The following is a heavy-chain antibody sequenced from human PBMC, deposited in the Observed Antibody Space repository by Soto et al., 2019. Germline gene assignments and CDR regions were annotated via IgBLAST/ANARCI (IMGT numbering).Heavy chain of an antibody. D-gene: IGHD2-15*01. CDR1: GGTFSSYT. CDR2: IIPILGIA. V-gene: IGHV1-69*02. J-gene: IGHJ4*02. CDR3: ARLGSGGSWPPDY. Sequence: QVQLVQSGAEVKKPGSSVKVSCKASGGTFSSYTISWVRQAPGQGLEWVGRIIPILGIANYAQKFQGRVTITADKSTSTAYMELSSLRSEDTAVYYCARLGSGGSWPPDYWGQGTLVTVSS.